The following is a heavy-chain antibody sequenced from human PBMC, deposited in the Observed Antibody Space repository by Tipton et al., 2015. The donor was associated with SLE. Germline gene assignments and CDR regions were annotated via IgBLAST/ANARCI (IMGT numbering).Heavy chain of an antibody. CDR1: GASISSGAIY. CDR2: ISYSGGT. D-gene: IGHD3-3*01. CDR3: ARGFFHDYWSAEQGRKSFYFDN. V-gene: IGHV4-31*03. Sequence: TLSLTCSVSGASISSGAIYWSWFRHHPGKGLEWIGYISYSGGTYYNPTLKSRVTLSVDTSKNQFSLKLSSVTAADTAIYFCARGFFHDYWSAEQGRKSFYFDNWGQGALVTVSS. J-gene: IGHJ4*02.